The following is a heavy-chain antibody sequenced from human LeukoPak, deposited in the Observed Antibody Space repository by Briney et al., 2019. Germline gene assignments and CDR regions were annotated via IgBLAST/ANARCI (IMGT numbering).Heavy chain of an antibody. D-gene: IGHD6-25*01. Sequence: SGTLSLTCTVSSGAISTSHWLSWVRQPPGKGLEWIGEIYGSGNTNYNPSLKSRVTISVDTSKNQFSLKLSSVTAADTAVYYCARGRAARLKINYYYGMDVWGQGTTVTVSS. CDR1: SGAISTSHW. V-gene: IGHV4-4*02. CDR2: IYGSGNT. CDR3: ARGRAARLKINYYYGMDV. J-gene: IGHJ6*02.